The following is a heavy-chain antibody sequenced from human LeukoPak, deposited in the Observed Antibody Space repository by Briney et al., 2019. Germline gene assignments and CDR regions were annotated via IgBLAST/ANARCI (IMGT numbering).Heavy chain of an antibody. D-gene: IGHD3-10*01. CDR3: AKDRAFQAAGVTDY. CDR2: ISDDGSKK. J-gene: IGHJ4*02. V-gene: IGHV3-30*18. Sequence: PGGSPRLSCAASGFTFSSHGMHWVRQAPGKGLEWVAVISDDGSKKLYGESVKGRLTISRDNSENTLYLQMNSLRGEDTAVYYCAKDRAFQAAGVTDYWGQGTLVTVSS. CDR1: GFTFSSHG.